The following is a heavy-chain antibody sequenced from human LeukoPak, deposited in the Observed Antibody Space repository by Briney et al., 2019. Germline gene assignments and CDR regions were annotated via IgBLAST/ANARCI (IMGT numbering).Heavy chain of an antibody. Sequence: ASVKVSCKVSGYTLTELSMHWVRQAPGKGLGWMGGFDPEDGETIYAQKFQGRVTMTEDTSTNPAYMELSSLRAEDTAVYYCSKGGVVHAFDIWGQGTMVTVSS. V-gene: IGHV1-24*01. D-gene: IGHD2-15*01. CDR3: SKGGVVHAFDI. J-gene: IGHJ3*02. CDR1: GYTLTELS. CDR2: FDPEDGET.